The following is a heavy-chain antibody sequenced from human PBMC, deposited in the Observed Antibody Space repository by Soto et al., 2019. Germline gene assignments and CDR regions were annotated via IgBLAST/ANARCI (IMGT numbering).Heavy chain of an antibody. J-gene: IGHJ4*02. Sequence: QLQLQESGPGLVKPSETLSLTCTVSGGSVSSSGRYWGWIRQSPEKGLEWIGSVHNSGSTYYSPSLKSRVTISVATSKNQFPLNLRSVTAADTAVYYCARGLRSPFDAGLWVQGTLVIVSS. V-gene: IGHV4-39*02. D-gene: IGHD6-6*01. CDR3: ARGLRSPFDAGL. CDR2: VHNSGST. CDR1: GGSVSSSGRY.